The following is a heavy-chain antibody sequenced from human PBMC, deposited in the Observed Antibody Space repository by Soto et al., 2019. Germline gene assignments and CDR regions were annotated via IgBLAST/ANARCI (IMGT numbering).Heavy chain of an antibody. CDR3: ARDSPSFLEWPRPGYGMDV. Sequence: GASLKVSCKSSGYPFTGYYMHWVRQAPGQGLEWMGWINPNSGGTNYAQKFQGWVTMTRDTSISTAYMELSRLRSDDTAVYYCARDSPSFLEWPRPGYGMDVWGQGTTVTVSS. V-gene: IGHV1-2*04. J-gene: IGHJ6*02. CDR1: GYPFTGYY. D-gene: IGHD3-3*01. CDR2: INPNSGGT.